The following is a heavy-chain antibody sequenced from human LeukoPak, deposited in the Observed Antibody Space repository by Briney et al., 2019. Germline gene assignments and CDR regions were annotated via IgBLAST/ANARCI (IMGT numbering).Heavy chain of an antibody. V-gene: IGHV3-53*01. Sequence: GGSLRLSCAASGFTVSSNFVSWVRQAPGKGLEWVSIIYGNGNTNYADCVKGRFTISRDIFQNKVYLHMSGLRAEDTAVYYCARLASRPIWGRGTVVTVSS. J-gene: IGHJ3*02. CDR3: ARLASRPI. CDR1: GFTVSSNF. CDR2: IYGNGNT.